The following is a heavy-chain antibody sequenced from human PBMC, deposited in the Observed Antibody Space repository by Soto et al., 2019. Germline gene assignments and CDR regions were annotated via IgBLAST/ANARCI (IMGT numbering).Heavy chain of an antibody. Sequence: GVSLRLSCLASGFNFGNFGMHWVRQAPGKGLEWLTVISNDENIKQDSVRGRFAIARDNSKNTLYLQLTSLRAEDTAIYYCARGVRGVIDYWGQGNLVTVSS. CDR2: ISNDENIK. V-gene: IGHV3-33*01. D-gene: IGHD5-12*01. CDR3: ARGVRGVIDY. J-gene: IGHJ4*02. CDR1: GFNFGNFG.